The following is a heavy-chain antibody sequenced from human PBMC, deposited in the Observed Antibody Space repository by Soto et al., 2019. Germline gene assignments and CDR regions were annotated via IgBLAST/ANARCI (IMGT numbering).Heavy chain of an antibody. CDR1: GFTGISTF. Sequence: WLSXRLSCSASGFTGISTFIILFRQAPGKGLEWVSALYRGGSTYYADAVKGRFIVSRDNPENTLYLQMTSLRDEDTAVYYCARARVEVPANHHLHEFDMSGPGTVVTV. CDR3: ARARVEVPANHHLHEFDM. V-gene: IGHV3-53*01. J-gene: IGHJ3*02. CDR2: LYRGGST.